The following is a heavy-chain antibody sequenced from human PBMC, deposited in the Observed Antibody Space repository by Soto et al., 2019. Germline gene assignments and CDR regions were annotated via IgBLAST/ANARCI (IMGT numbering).Heavy chain of an antibody. CDR3: TNDPRIGGRRFHY. Sequence: EEQLVESGGGLVEPGGSLRLSCAASGFSCSDAWMNWVRQTPGKGLEWVGRIKSKTDGGTTDYAEPVKGRFTVSRDDSKNTLYLQMNSLKSEDTAVYYCTNDPRIGGRRFHYWGQGTLVTVSS. D-gene: IGHD2-15*01. V-gene: IGHV3-15*01. CDR2: IKSKTDGGTT. J-gene: IGHJ4*02. CDR1: GFSCSDAW.